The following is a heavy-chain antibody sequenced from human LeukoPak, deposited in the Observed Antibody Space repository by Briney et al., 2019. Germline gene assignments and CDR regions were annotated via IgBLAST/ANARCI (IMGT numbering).Heavy chain of an antibody. Sequence: SETLSLTCTVSGGSISSSSYYWGWIRQPPGKGLEWIGEINHSGSTNYNPSLKSRVTISVDTSKNQFSLKLSSVTAADTAVYYCARVMVGAATGDPAFDPWGQGTLVTVSS. CDR1: GGSISSSSYY. J-gene: IGHJ5*02. V-gene: IGHV4-39*07. CDR3: ARVMVGAATGDPAFDP. CDR2: INHSGST. D-gene: IGHD1-26*01.